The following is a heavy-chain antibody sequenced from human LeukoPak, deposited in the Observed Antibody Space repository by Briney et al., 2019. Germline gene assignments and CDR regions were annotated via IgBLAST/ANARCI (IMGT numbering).Heavy chain of an antibody. CDR3: ARGFPNGTYYDFWSGYSYYFDY. Sequence: NPSETLSLTCTVSGGSVSSGSYYWSWIRQPPGKGLEWIGYIYYSGSTNYNPSLKSRVTISADTSKNQFSLKLSSVTAADTAVYYCARGFPNGTYYDFWSGYSYYFDYWGQGTLVTVSS. J-gene: IGHJ4*02. CDR1: GGSVSSGSYY. V-gene: IGHV4-61*01. D-gene: IGHD3-3*01. CDR2: IYYSGST.